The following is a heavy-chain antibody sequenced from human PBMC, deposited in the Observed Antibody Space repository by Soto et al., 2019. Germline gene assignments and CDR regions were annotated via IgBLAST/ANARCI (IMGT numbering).Heavy chain of an antibody. CDR3: ARGDYDYIWGR. V-gene: IGHV4-31*03. CDR1: GGSISSGGYY. D-gene: IGHD3-16*01. Sequence: ASETLSLTCTVSGGSISSGGYYWSWIRQHPGKGLEWIGYIYYSGSTYYNPSLKSRVTISVDTSKNQFSLKLSSVTAADTAVYYCARGDYDYIWGRWGQGTLVTVSS. CDR2: IYYSGST. J-gene: IGHJ4*02.